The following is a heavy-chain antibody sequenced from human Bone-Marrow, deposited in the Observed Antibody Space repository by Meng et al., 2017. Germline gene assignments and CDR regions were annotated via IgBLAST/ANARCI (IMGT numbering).Heavy chain of an antibody. CDR1: GFTVSSNY. D-gene: IGHD3-16*01. Sequence: GGSLRLSCAASGFTVSSNYMSWVRQAPGKGLEWVSVIYSGGSTYYTDSVKGRFTISRDNSKNTLYLQMNSLRAEDTAVYYCARVDWGSGADGAYYYYGMDVWGQGTTVTVSS. CDR2: IYSGGST. V-gene: IGHV3-66*02. CDR3: ARVDWGSGADGAYYYYGMDV. J-gene: IGHJ6*02.